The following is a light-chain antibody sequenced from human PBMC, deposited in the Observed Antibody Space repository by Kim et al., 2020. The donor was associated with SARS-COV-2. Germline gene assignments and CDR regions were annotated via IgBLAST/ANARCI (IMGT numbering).Light chain of an antibody. CDR3: CSYAGSYTWV. J-gene: IGLJ3*02. V-gene: IGLV2-11*01. CDR2: DVS. Sequence: GQSVTISCTGTSSDVGGYTSVSWYQHHPGKAPKVMIYDVSKRPSGVPARFSGSKCGNTASLTISGLQAEDEAEYYCCSYAGSYTWVFGGGTQLTVL. CDR1: SSDVGGYTS.